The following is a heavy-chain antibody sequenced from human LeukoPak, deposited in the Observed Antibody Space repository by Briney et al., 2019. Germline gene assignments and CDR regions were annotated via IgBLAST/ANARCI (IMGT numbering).Heavy chain of an antibody. D-gene: IGHD7-27*01. CDR1: GFTFSNYW. CDR3: ARGGPTGALDY. Sequence: GGCLRLSCAASGFTFSNYWMTWVRQAPGTGLEWLANIKEDGGEKYYVDSVKGRFTISRDNAKNSLYLQMNSLRAEDTALYYCARGGPTGALDYWGQGTLVTVSS. CDR2: IKEDGGEK. V-gene: IGHV3-7*01. J-gene: IGHJ4*02.